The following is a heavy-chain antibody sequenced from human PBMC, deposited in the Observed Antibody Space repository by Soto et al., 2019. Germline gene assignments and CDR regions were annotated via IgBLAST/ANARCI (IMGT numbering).Heavy chain of an antibody. CDR1: GFTFTSYS. CDR2: IRGTT. V-gene: IGHV3-48*01. CDR3: EYYSSFAVDI. D-gene: IGHD2-21*01. Sequence: EVQLVESGGGLVQPGGSLRLSCAASGFTFTSYSMNWVRQAPGKVLEWVSYIRGTTHYADSVKGRFTISRGNARSSLYLQMIRVRADDPAVYYCEYYSSFAVDIWCQGKMVTVSS. J-gene: IGHJ3*02.